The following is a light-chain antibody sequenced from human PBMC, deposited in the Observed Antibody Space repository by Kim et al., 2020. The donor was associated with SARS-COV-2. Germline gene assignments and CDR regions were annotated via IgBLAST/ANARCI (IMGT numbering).Light chain of an antibody. V-gene: IGKV3-15*01. CDR2: SAS. J-gene: IGKJ3*01. CDR1: QSVSSY. Sequence: EVVMTQSPATLSVSPGERVTLSCRASQSVSSYLAWFQQKPGQAPRLLIHSASTRATGIPARFSGSGSGTDFTLTISSLQSEDFAVYYCHHYDNRSPVFGPGTKVDIK. CDR3: HHYDNRSPV.